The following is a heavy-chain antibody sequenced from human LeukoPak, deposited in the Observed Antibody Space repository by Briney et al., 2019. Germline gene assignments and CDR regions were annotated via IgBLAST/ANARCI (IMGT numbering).Heavy chain of an antibody. V-gene: IGHV1-2*02. CDR3: ARPRMAGVDWFDP. Sequence: GASVKVSCKASGYTFTGYYMHWVRQAPGQGLEWMGWINPNSGGTNYAQKFQGRVTMTRDTSISTAYMELSRLRSDDTAAYYCARPRMAGVDWFDPWGQGTLVTVSS. J-gene: IGHJ5*02. CDR1: GYTFTGYY. D-gene: IGHD1-26*01. CDR2: INPNSGGT.